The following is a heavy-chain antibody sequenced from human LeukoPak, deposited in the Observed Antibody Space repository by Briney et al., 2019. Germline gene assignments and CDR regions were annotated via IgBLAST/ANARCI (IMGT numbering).Heavy chain of an antibody. V-gene: IGHV3-7*04. CDR1: GFPSSSYW. Sequence: VGSLRLSCVPSGFPSSSYWMTWVRHAPGKGLEWLANIKQDGSKKSYVDSVKGRFTISRDNAKNSLYLQMNSLRAEDTVIYYCTRVGYIDEGIDYWGQGTLVTVSS. CDR3: TRVGYIDEGIDY. D-gene: IGHD5-24*01. CDR2: IKQDGSKK. J-gene: IGHJ4*02.